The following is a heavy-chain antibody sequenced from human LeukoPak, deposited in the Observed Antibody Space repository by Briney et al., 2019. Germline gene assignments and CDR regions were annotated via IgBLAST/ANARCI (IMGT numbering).Heavy chain of an antibody. V-gene: IGHV1-8*01. D-gene: IGHD2-21*01. CDR1: GYTFTSYD. Sequence: ASVKVSCKASGYTFTSYDINWVRQATGQGLEWMGWMNPNSGNTGYAQKFQGRVTMTRNTSISTAYMELSSLRSEDTAVYYCAIGVWWCGDFDYWGQGTLVTVSS. CDR3: AIGVWWCGDFDY. J-gene: IGHJ4*02. CDR2: MNPNSGNT.